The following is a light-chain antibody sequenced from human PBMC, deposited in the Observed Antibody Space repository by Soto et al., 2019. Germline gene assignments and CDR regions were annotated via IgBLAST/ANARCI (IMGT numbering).Light chain of an antibody. CDR3: QQYNNWPPIT. CDR2: GAS. Sequence: EIVMTQSPATLSVSPGERATLSCRASQSVSSNLAWYKQKPGQAPRLLIYGASTRATSIPATFSGSGSGTEFTLTISSLQSEDFAVYYCQQYNNWPPITFGQGTRLEIK. CDR1: QSVSSN. J-gene: IGKJ5*01. V-gene: IGKV3-15*01.